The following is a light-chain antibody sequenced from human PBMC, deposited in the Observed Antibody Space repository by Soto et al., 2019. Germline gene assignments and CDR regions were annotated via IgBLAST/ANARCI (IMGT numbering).Light chain of an antibody. CDR1: HSVDSSY. V-gene: IGKV3-20*01. J-gene: IGKJ4*01. Sequence: EVVLTQSPGALSLSPGERATLSCRASHSVDSSYFAWYQQRPGQAPRLLIYETSSRATGIPDRFSGSGSGTDFTLTVSRLEPADFAVYFCQQYGSYPLTFGGGTKVEIK. CDR2: ETS. CDR3: QQYGSYPLT.